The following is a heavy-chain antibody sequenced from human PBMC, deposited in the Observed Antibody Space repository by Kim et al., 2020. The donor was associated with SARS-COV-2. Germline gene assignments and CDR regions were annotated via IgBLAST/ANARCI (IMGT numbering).Heavy chain of an antibody. CDR2: IYSSGSI. D-gene: IGHD3-22*01. Sequence: SETLSLTCTISGGSISSYYWSWIRQPAGKGLEWIGRIYSSGSINYNPSLKSRVTMSVDTSNNQFSLKLRSVTAADTAVYYCARGPSDSSSFYYHYYYGMDVWGQGTTVIVSS. V-gene: IGHV4-4*07. CDR3: ARGPSDSSSFYYHYYYGMDV. J-gene: IGHJ6*02. CDR1: GGSISSYY.